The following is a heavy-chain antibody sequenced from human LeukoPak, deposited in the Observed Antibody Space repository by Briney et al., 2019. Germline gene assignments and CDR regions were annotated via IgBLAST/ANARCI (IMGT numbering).Heavy chain of an antibody. V-gene: IGHV4-34*01. J-gene: IGHJ3*02. CDR1: GGSFSGYY. CDR3: ARGSGVDI. Sequence: PSETLSLTCAVYGGSFSGYYWSWIRQPPGKGLEWIGEINHSGSTNYNPSLKSRVTISVDTSKNQFSLKLSSVTAADTAVYYCARGSGVDIWAKGQWSPSLQ. CDR2: INHSGST.